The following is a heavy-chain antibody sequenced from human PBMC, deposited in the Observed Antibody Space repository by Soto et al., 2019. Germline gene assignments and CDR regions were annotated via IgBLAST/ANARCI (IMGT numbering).Heavy chain of an antibody. J-gene: IGHJ4*02. D-gene: IGHD3-10*01. V-gene: IGHV3-30*03. CDR3: VRDSGWPILNFDS. CDR1: GFDFRSYG. Sequence: GGSLRLSCTASGFDFRSYGIHWVRQAPGRGLEWVAAASYDGSGTYYADSAKGRFTVSKEISKNTAFLQMNALRHEDTAVYFCVRDSGWPILNFDSWGQGTLV. CDR2: ASYDGSGT.